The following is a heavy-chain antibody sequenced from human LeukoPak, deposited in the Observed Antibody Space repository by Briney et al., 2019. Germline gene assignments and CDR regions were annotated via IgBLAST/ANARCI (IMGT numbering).Heavy chain of an antibody. CDR3: ARDDAFRGVAMDV. D-gene: IGHD3-16*01. Sequence: GGSLRLSCAASGFAFSGYDMNWVRQIPGKGLVWVSRLNTDGSSNTYADSVKGRFTISRDNAKNTLYLTMNSLRAEDTAVYYCARDDAFRGVAMDVWGQGTTVTVSS. CDR2: LNTDGSSN. J-gene: IGHJ6*01. CDR1: GFAFSGYD. V-gene: IGHV3-74*03.